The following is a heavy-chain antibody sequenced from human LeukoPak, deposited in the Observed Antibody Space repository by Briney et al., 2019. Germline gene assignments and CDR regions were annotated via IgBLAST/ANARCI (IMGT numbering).Heavy chain of an antibody. CDR3: ARDIPDY. V-gene: IGHV3-23*01. CDR1: GFSFSSYA. Sequence: GGSLRLSCVASGFSFSSYALNWVRQTPGKGLEWVSTISGSGASTYYADAVRGRFTISRDNAKNSLYLQMNSLRDEDTAVYYCARDIPDYWGQGTLVTVSS. J-gene: IGHJ4*02. CDR2: ISGSGAST.